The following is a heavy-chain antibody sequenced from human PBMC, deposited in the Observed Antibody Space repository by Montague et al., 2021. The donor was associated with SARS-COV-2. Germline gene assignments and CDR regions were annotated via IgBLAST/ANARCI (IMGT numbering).Heavy chain of an antibody. D-gene: IGHD6-13*01. V-gene: IGHV4-59*01. J-gene: IGHJ4*02. Sequence: SETLSLTCTVSGGSMNNYYWSWIRQPPGKGLEWIGYINYSGSTHXNPSLQSRVTLSKDTSKNQFSLRLTSVTAADTAMYFCARAPIYRSSWYAYFDYWGQGTLVTVSS. CDR3: ARAPIYRSSWYAYFDY. CDR1: GGSMNNYY. CDR2: INYSGST.